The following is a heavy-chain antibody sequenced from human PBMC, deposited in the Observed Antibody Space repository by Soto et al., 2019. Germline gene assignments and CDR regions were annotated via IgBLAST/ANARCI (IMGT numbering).Heavy chain of an antibody. J-gene: IGHJ4*02. CDR3: ARGTYYYDSSVYYSL. CDR2: ISSSSSYI. V-gene: IGHV3-21*01. D-gene: IGHD3-22*01. Sequence: EVQLVESGGGLVKPGGSLRLSCAASGFTFSSYSMNWVRQAPGKGLEWVSSISSSSSYIYYADSVKGRFTISRDNAKNSLYLQMNSLRAEDTAVYYCARGTYYYDSSVYYSLWGQGTRVTVSS. CDR1: GFTFSSYS.